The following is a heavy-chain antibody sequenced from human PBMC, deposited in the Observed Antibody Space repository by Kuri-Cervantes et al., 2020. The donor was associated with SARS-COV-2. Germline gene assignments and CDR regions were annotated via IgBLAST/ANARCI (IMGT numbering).Heavy chain of an antibody. CDR3: AKDLEDIVVVPAATVTPLGAFDI. CDR2: IYHSGST. CDR1: GYSISSGYY. D-gene: IGHD2-2*01. V-gene: IGHV4-38-2*02. Sequence: SETLSLTCTVSGYSISSGYYWGWIRQPPGKGLEWIGSIYHSGSTYYNPSLKSRVTISVDTSKNQFSLKLSSVTAADTAVYYCAKDLEDIVVVPAATVTPLGAFDIWGQGTTVTVSS. J-gene: IGHJ3*02.